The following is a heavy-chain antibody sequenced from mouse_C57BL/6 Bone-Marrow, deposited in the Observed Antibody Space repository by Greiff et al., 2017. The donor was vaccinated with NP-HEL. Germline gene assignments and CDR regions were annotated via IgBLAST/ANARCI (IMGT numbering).Heavy chain of an antibody. CDR3: TRGPITTAWYFDV. Sequence: EVKLVESGAGLVKPGGSLKLSCAASGFTFSSYAMSWVRQTPEKRLEWVAYISSGGDYIYYADTVKGRFTISRDNARNTLYLQMSRLKSEDTAMYYCTRGPITTAWYFDVWGTGTTVTVSS. D-gene: IGHD1-2*01. V-gene: IGHV5-9-1*02. CDR2: ISSGGDYI. J-gene: IGHJ1*03. CDR1: GFTFSSYA.